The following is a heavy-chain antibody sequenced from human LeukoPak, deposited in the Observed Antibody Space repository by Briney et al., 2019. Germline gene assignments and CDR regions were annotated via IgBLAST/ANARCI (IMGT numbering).Heavy chain of an antibody. V-gene: IGHV3-9*01. D-gene: IGHD3-22*01. CDR2: ISWNSGSI. J-gene: IGHJ4*02. CDR3: AKDRYSSGYYYLDY. CDR1: GFTFDDYA. Sequence: GRSLRLSCAASGFTFDDYAMHWVRQAPGKGLEWVSGISWNSGSIGYADSVKGRFTISRNNAKNSLYLQMNSLRAEDTALYYCAKDRYSSGYYYLDYWGQGTLVTVSS.